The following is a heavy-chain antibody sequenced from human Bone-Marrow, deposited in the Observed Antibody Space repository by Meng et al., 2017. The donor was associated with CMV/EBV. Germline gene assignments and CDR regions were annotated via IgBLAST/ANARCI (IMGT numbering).Heavy chain of an antibody. Sequence: GESLKISCAASGFTFSSYGMHWVRQAPGKGLEWVAVIWYDGSNEYYSDSVKGRFTISRDNSKNTLYLQMNSLRAEDTAVYYCARLIAVAGTGDYWGQGTLVTVSS. CDR2: IWYDGSNE. D-gene: IGHD6-19*01. CDR1: GFTFSSYG. V-gene: IGHV3-30*19. J-gene: IGHJ4*02. CDR3: ARLIAVAGTGDY.